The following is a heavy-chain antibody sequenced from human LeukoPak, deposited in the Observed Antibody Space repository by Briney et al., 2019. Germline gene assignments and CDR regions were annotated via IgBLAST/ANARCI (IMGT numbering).Heavy chain of an antibody. V-gene: IGHV3-7*04. D-gene: IGHD2-15*01. CDR1: GFTFSSYG. CDR3: ARGGLYWHI. J-gene: IGHJ3*02. CDR2: IKQDGSEK. Sequence: PGGSLRLSCAASGFTFSSYGMSWVRQAPGKGLEWVANIKQDGSEKNYVDSVKGRFTISRDNARNSLYLQMDSLRAEDTALYYCARGGLYWHIWGQGTMVTVSS.